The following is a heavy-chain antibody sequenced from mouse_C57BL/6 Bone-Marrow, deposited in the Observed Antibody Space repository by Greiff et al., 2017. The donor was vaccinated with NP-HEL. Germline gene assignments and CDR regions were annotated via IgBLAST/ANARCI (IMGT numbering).Heavy chain of an antibody. CDR2: IDPSDSYT. Sequence: QVQLQQPGAELVRPGTSVKLSCKASGYTFTSYWMHWVKQRPGQGLEWIGVIDPSDSYTNYNQKFKGKATLTVDTSSSTAYMQRSSLTSEDSAVYYCAGGSSSAWFAYWGQGTLVTVSA. V-gene: IGHV1-59*01. CDR1: GYTFTSYW. D-gene: IGHD1-1*01. CDR3: AGGSSSAWFAY. J-gene: IGHJ3*01.